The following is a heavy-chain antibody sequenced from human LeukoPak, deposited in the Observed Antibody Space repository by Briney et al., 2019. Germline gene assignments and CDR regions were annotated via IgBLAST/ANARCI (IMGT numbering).Heavy chain of an antibody. Sequence: PSETLSLTCAVYGGSFSGYYWSWIRQPPGKGLEWIGEINHSGSTNYNPSLKSRVTISVDTSKNQFSLKLSSVTAADTAVYYCARGVSSSSRYWYFDLWGRGTLVTVSS. V-gene: IGHV4-34*01. J-gene: IGHJ2*01. CDR2: INHSGST. D-gene: IGHD6-6*01. CDR3: ARGVSSSSRYWYFDL. CDR1: GGSFSGYY.